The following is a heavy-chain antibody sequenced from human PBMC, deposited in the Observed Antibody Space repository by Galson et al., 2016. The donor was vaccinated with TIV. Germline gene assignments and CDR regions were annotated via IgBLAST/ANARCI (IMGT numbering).Heavy chain of an antibody. D-gene: IGHD5-18*01. CDR1: GFTFSGYA. Sequence: SLRLSCAASGFTFSGYAMHWVRQAPGKGLEWVAVISYEGSNNFYADSGKGRFTVSRDNARNSLHLQMNSLRPEDTGLYYCAKARGYSYGSPQDYYYGMDVWGQGTTVTVSS. V-gene: IGHV3-30-3*01. J-gene: IGHJ6*02. CDR3: AKARGYSYGSPQDYYYGMDV. CDR2: ISYEGSNN.